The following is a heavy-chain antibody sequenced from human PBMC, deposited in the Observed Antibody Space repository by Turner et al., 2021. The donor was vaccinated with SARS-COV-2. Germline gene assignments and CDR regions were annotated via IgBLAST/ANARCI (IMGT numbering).Heavy chain of an antibody. V-gene: IGHV4-59*08. CDR1: GGSISSKS. CDR3: ARHQGSTSGYDHGMNV. J-gene: IGHJ6*02. Sequence: QVQLQESGPGLVRPSETLSLTCTVSGGSISSKSWSWLRQSPGRGLEWIGYFYKIGSIDYNPTLRSRVTISVDTSKNQLSLKLISMTAADTAGYDCARHQGSTSGYDHGMNVWGQGTAVIVSS. CDR2: FYKIGSI. D-gene: IGHD1-1*01.